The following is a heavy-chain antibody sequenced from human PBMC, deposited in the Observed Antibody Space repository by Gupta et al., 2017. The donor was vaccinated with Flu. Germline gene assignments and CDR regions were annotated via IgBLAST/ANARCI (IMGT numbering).Heavy chain of an antibody. D-gene: IGHD3-9*01. J-gene: IGHJ4*02. CDR2: ISDDGSNK. CDR3: ASLNEYDILAGYYSDY. V-gene: IGHV3-30-3*01. Sequence: APGKGVEWVAVISDDGSNKYDADAVKGLFTISRDNSKNTLYLQLDSLRPEDTAVYYCASLNEYDILAGYYSDYWGQGTLVTVSS.